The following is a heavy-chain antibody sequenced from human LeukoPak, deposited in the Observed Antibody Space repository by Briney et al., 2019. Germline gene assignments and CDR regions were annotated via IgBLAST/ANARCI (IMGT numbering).Heavy chain of an antibody. CDR1: GGTLSSYP. Sequence: SVKVSCKASGGTLSSYPICWVRQAPGQGLEWMGRIIPVLGIANYAQTFKGRVTITADKSSSTAYMELSSLRSEDTAVYYCARIRGTESGLSHFDSWGPGTLVSVSS. CDR3: ARIRGTESGLSHFDS. CDR2: IIPVLGIA. J-gene: IGHJ4*02. D-gene: IGHD2-8*02. V-gene: IGHV1-69*02.